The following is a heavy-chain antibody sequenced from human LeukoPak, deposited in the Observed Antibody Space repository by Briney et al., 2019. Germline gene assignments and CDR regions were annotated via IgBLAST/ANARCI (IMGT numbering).Heavy chain of an antibody. CDR3: ARQVYYYGSGSYYSPPGFDP. V-gene: IGHV4-39*01. D-gene: IGHD3-10*01. CDR1: GGSMSSRSYY. CDR2: IYYSGRT. Sequence: SGTLSLTCTVSGGSMSSRSYYWGWIRQPPGKGLEWIGSIYYSGRTYYNPSLKSRVTISVDTSKNQFSLKLSSVTAADTAVYYCARQVYYYGSGSYYSPPGFDPWGQGTLVTVSS. J-gene: IGHJ5*02.